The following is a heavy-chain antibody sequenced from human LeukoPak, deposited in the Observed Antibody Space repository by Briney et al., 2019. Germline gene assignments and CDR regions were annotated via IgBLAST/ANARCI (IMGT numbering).Heavy chain of an antibody. Sequence: GEALKISCKGSGYSFTSYWIGWVRQMPGKGLEWMGIIYPGDSDTRYSPSFQGQVTISADKSISTAYLQWSSLKASDTPMYYCARQRDSSGYYSGFSHWGQGTLVTVSS. D-gene: IGHD3-22*01. V-gene: IGHV5-51*01. CDR1: GYSFTSYW. J-gene: IGHJ4*02. CDR3: ARQRDSSGYYSGFSH. CDR2: IYPGDSDT.